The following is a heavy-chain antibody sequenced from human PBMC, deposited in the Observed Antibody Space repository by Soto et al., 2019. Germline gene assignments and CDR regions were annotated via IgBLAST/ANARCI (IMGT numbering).Heavy chain of an antibody. D-gene: IGHD3-10*01. V-gene: IGHV3-23*01. CDR1: GFTFNSYA. Sequence: EVQLLESGGGLVQPGGSLRLSCAASGFTFNSYAMTWVRQAPGKGLEWVSAISGGGDTTSYADSVKGRFTVSRDGSKNTLYLQMSSLSAEDTALYYCAKGRGGSGSLTPRVDFWGQGTLVTVSS. CDR3: AKGRGGSGSLTPRVDF. J-gene: IGHJ4*02. CDR2: ISGGGDTT.